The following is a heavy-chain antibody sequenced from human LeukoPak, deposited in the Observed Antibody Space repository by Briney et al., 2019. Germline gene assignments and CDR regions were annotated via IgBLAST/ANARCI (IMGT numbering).Heavy chain of an antibody. J-gene: IGHJ4*02. CDR3: ARAYDSSWHNFDY. Sequence: GGSLRLSCAVSGFTFSSYWMSWVRQAPGKGLEWVANIKQDGSEKYYVDSVKGRFTISRDNSKNTLYLQMNSLRGEDTAVYYCARAYDSSWHNFDYWGQGSLVTVSS. V-gene: IGHV3-7*04. D-gene: IGHD6-13*01. CDR1: GFTFSSYW. CDR2: IKQDGSEK.